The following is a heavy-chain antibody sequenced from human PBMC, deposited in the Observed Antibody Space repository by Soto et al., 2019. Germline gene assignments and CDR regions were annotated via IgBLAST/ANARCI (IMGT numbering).Heavy chain of an antibody. Sequence: GASVLVSCKAFGGTFSSYAISWVRQAPGQGLEWVGGIIPIFGTANYAQKFQGRVTITADESTSTAYMELSSLRSEDTAVYYCARGYYYGSGITGYYYGMDVWGQGTTVTVSS. CDR1: GGTFSSYA. CDR3: ARGYYYGSGITGYYYGMDV. V-gene: IGHV1-69*13. D-gene: IGHD3-10*01. CDR2: IIPIFGTA. J-gene: IGHJ6*02.